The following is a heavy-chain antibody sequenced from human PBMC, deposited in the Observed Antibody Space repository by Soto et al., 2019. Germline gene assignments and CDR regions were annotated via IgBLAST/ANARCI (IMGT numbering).Heavy chain of an antibody. Sequence: GGSLRLSCAASGFTFSGYGMHWVRQAPGKGLEWVAVISYDGSNKYYADSVKGRFTISRDNSKNTLYLQMNSLRAEGTAVYYCAKGDTAMAPDYWGQGTLVNVSS. CDR1: GFTFSGYG. V-gene: IGHV3-30*18. D-gene: IGHD5-18*01. J-gene: IGHJ4*02. CDR3: AKGDTAMAPDY. CDR2: ISYDGSNK.